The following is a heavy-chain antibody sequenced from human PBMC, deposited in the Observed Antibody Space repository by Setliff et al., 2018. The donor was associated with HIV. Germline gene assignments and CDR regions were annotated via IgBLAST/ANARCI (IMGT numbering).Heavy chain of an antibody. Sequence: GASVKVSCKASGYSLSTYAISWVRQAPGQGLEWMGWIDSNNGNRNFAKKFRGRVTMTTDISTNTAYMEVRILSFDDTAVYYCVRLTADRTNYYYYMDVWGKGTTVTVSS. D-gene: IGHD2-8*01. CDR3: VRLTADRTNYYYYMDV. J-gene: IGHJ6*03. CDR1: GYSLSTYA. V-gene: IGHV1-18*01. CDR2: IDSNNGNR.